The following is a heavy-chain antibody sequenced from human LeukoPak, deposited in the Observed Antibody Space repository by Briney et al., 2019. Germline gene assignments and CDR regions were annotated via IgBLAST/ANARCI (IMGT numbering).Heavy chain of an antibody. CDR2: IYSGGST. Sequence: GGSLRLSCAASGFTVSSNYMSWVRQAPGKGLEWVSVIYSGGSTYYADSVKGRFTISRDNSKNTLYLQMNSLRAEDTAVYYCAKDYYYGSGTYYEGTEYWGQGTLVTVSS. D-gene: IGHD3-10*01. J-gene: IGHJ4*02. CDR1: GFTVSSNY. CDR3: AKDYYYGSGTYYEGTEY. V-gene: IGHV3-53*01.